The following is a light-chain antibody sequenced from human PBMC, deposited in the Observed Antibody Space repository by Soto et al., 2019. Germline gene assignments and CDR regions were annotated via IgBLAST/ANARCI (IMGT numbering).Light chain of an antibody. J-gene: IGKJ4*01. V-gene: IGKV3-15*01. CDR1: QSVSSN. CDR2: GAS. CDR3: QQYNNWPPLT. Sequence: EIVRTQSPATLSVSPGERATLSCRASQSVSSNLAWYQQKPGQAPSLLIYGASTRATGIPARLSGSGSVTGFTLIISSLQSEDCAVYYCQQYNNWPPLTFGGGTKVDI.